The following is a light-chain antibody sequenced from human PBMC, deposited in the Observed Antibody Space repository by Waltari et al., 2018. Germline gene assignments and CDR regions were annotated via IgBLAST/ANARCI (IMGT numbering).Light chain of an antibody. CDR3: QQYNRYST. V-gene: IGKV1-5*03. Sequence: DIQMTQSLSTLPASVGDRVAITCRASQSVNSWLAWYQQKPGKAPKFLIYKASILESGVPSRFSGSGSGTEFTLTISNLQPDDFATYYCQQYNRYSTFGQGTKVELK. CDR1: QSVNSW. J-gene: IGKJ1*01. CDR2: KAS.